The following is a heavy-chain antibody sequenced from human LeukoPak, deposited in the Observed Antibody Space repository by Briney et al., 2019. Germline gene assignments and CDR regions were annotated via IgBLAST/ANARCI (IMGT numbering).Heavy chain of an antibody. CDR2: IYYSGTT. V-gene: IGHV4-59*13. J-gene: IGHJ4*02. D-gene: IGHD3-22*01. Sequence: SESLSLTCSVSGGSITRSYWRWIRQSPGQGLEWIGLIYYSGTTTCSPSLRSRVTISVDTPNKQFSLKLRSVTAADTAVYYCARSKITYYYDAGGYYYFDYWGQGALVTVSS. CDR1: GGSITRSY. CDR3: ARSKITYYYDAGGYYYFDY.